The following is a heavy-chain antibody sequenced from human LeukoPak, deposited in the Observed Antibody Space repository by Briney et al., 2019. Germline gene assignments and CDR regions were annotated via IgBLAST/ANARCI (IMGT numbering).Heavy chain of an antibody. V-gene: IGHV3-23*01. CDR3: AKGLTVTTYYYYMDV. D-gene: IGHD4-11*01. CDR2: IPSSGGST. J-gene: IGHJ6*03. CDR1: GFTFSSNV. Sequence: GGSLRLSCVASGFTFSSNVMIWVRQAPGKGLEWVSSIPSSGGSTYYADSVKGRFTISRDNSKNTLYLQMNSLRAEDTAVYYCAKGLTVTTYYYYMDVWGKGTTVTVSS.